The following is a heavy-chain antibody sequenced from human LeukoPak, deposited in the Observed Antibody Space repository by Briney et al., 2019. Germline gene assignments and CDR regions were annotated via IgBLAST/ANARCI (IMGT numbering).Heavy chain of an antibody. CDR3: ARGYSAWQQY. D-gene: IGHD6-19*01. Sequence: AGGSLRLSCVASGFTFSSSTMNWVRQAPGKGLEWVSSISSSSSYIYYADSVKGRFTISRDNAKNTLYLQMNSLRAEDTAVYYCARGYSAWQQYWGQGTLVTVSS. J-gene: IGHJ4*02. CDR1: GFTFSSST. V-gene: IGHV3-21*01. CDR2: ISSSSSYI.